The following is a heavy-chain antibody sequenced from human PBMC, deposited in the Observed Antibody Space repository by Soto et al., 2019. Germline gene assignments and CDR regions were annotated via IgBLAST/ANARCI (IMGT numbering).Heavy chain of an antibody. Sequence: SETLPHTCTVSGRSVSSASYRWVWIRKPPGKGLQWIGNIYYTGSTNYNPSLKSRVTISVDKSKNQFSLKLMSLSAADTAVYYCGRLEGLATISYYFDYWGQGALVTVSS. D-gene: IGHD3-9*01. J-gene: IGHJ4*02. CDR3: GRLEGLATISYYFDY. CDR1: GRSVSSASYR. CDR2: IYYTGST. V-gene: IGHV4-61*05.